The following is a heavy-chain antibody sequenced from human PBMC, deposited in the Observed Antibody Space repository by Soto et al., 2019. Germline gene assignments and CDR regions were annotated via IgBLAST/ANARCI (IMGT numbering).Heavy chain of an antibody. V-gene: IGHV3-23*01. J-gene: IGHJ5*02. D-gene: IGHD6-19*01. CDR3: AKAVGQQWLLPPLET. Sequence: EVQLLESGGGLVRPGESLRLSCAASGFNFNKYAMSWVRQAPGEGLEWVSGISCCGGTASYADSVKGRFTIARDDAKKTLYVDMNSLRVEDTAEYYCAKAVGQQWLLPPLETWGGGTLVTVS. CDR1: GFNFNKYA. CDR2: ISCCGGTA.